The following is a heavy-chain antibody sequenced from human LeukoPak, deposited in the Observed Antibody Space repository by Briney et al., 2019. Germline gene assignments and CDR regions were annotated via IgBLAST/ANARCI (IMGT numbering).Heavy chain of an antibody. V-gene: IGHV4-39*01. CDR2: IYYSGST. J-gene: IGHJ5*02. CDR1: GGSISSSSYY. CDR3: ARLVSDGYSSSWYDCWFDP. D-gene: IGHD6-13*01. Sequence: PSETLSLTCTVSGGSISSSSYYWGWIRQPPGKGLEWIGSIYYSGSTYYNPSLKSRVTISVDTSKNQFSLKLSSVTAADTAVYYCARLVSDGYSSSWYDCWFDPWGQGTLVTVSS.